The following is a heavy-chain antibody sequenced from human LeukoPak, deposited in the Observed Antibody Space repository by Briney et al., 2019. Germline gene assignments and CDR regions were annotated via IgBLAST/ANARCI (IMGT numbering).Heavy chain of an antibody. J-gene: IGHJ4*02. CDR1: GGSISSGGYY. CDR2: IYYSGST. D-gene: IGHD5-18*01. CDR3: ASQRGYSYGPDYYFDY. V-gene: IGHV4-31*03. Sequence: PSQTLSLTCTVSGGSISSGGYYWSWIRQHPGKGLEWIVYIYYSGSTYYNPSLKSRVTMSEHTSKNQFSLRLSSVTAADTAVYYCASQRGYSYGPDYYFDYWGRGTLVTVSS.